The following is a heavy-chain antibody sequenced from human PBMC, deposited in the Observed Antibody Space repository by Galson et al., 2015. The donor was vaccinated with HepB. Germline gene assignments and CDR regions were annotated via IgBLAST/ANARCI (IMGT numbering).Heavy chain of an antibody. CDR3: AREDPHVAVAVLDQ. J-gene: IGHJ4*02. Sequence: SLRLSCAASGFTFSRHGMHWVRQAPGKGLEWLGGIWYDGSNHYYADSVKGRFIISRDNTKNTLFLQLNGVRVEDTAIYYCAREDPHVAVAVLDQWGQGTLVAVSS. CDR2: IWYDGSNH. CDR1: GFTFSRHG. V-gene: IGHV3-33*01. D-gene: IGHD3-10*02.